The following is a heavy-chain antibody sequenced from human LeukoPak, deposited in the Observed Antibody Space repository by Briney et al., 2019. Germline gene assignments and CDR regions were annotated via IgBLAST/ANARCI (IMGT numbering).Heavy chain of an antibody. CDR1: GGTFSSYA. D-gene: IGHD6-13*01. CDR3: ARDRRAAGCFFSPEY. CDR2: IIPILATE. J-gene: IGHJ4*02. Sequence: GASVKVSCKASGGTFSSYAFSWVRQAPGQGLEWMGRIIPILATEFYAQKVQDRLTITADPSTSTAYMELSSLRSDDTAVYYCARDRRAAGCFFSPEYWGQGTQVTVSS. V-gene: IGHV1-69*11.